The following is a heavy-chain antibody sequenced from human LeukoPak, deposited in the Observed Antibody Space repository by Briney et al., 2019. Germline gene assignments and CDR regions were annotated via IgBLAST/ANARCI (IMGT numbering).Heavy chain of an antibody. J-gene: IGHJ4*02. Sequence: PGGSLRLTCAASGFTFSSAMSWVRQAPGKGLDWVSVISASGDTTYYADSVKGRFTFSRDNSKNTLYLQMNSLRAEDTALYYCAKGSSGTYSRIYFDYWGQGTLVTVSS. V-gene: IGHV3-23*01. CDR3: AKGSSGTYSRIYFDY. CDR2: ISASGDTT. D-gene: IGHD1-26*01. CDR1: GFTFSSA.